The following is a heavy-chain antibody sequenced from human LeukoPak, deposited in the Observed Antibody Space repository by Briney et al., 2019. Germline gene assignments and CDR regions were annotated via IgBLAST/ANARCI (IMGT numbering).Heavy chain of an antibody. J-gene: IGHJ4*02. D-gene: IGHD5-24*01. V-gene: IGHV3-7*01. CDR1: GFTFSSYS. CDR2: IKQDGSEK. Sequence: PGGSLRLSCAASGFTFSSYSMSWVRQAPGKGLEWVANIKQDGSEKYYVDSVKGRFTISRDNAKNSLYLQMNSLRAEDTAVYYCARYSPMRWLQFRAFDYWGQGTLVTVSS. CDR3: ARYSPMRWLQFRAFDY.